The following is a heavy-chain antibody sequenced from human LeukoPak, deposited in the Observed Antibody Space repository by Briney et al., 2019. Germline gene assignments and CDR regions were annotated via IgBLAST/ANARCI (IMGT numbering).Heavy chain of an antibody. D-gene: IGHD6-19*01. Sequence: KESGPTLVKPTQTLTLTCTFSGFSLSTRGVGVGWIRQPPGKVLGWLALIYWDDDKRYSPSLKSRLTITKDTSKNQVVLTMTNMDPVDTATYYCAHSEQWLVPYYFDFWSQGTLVTVSS. CDR2: IYWDDDK. CDR1: GFSLSTRGVG. V-gene: IGHV2-5*02. J-gene: IGHJ4*02. CDR3: AHSEQWLVPYYFDF.